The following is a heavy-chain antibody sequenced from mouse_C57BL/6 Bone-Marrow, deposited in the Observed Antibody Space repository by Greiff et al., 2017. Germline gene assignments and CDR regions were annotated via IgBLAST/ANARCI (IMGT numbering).Heavy chain of an antibody. J-gene: IGHJ4*01. CDR1: GFTFSDYG. V-gene: IGHV5-17*01. CDR2: ISSGSSTI. CDR3: ARRLYYYGSSYEGAMDY. Sequence: DVMLVESGGGLVKPGGSLKLSCAASGFTFSDYGMHWVRQAPEKGLEWVAYISSGSSTIYYADTVKGRFTISRDNAKNTLFLQMTSLRSEDTAMYYCARRLYYYGSSYEGAMDYWGQGTSVTVSS. D-gene: IGHD1-1*01.